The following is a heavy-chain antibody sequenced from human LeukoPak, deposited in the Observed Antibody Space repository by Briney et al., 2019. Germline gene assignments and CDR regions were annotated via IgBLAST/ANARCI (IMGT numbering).Heavy chain of an antibody. CDR2: IYSGGGT. D-gene: IGHD6-6*01. CDR1: GFTVSSNY. V-gene: IGHV3-66*01. J-gene: IGHJ4*02. CDR3: ARAMSIAAPLQTIFDY. Sequence: GGSLRLSCAASGFTVSSNYMSWVRQAPGKGLEWVSVIYSGGGTYYADSVKGRFTISRDNSKNTLYLQMNSLRAEDTAVYYCARAMSIAAPLQTIFDYWGQGTLVTVSS.